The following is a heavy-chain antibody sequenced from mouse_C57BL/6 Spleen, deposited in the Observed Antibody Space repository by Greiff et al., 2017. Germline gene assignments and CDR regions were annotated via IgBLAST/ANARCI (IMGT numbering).Heavy chain of an antibody. J-gene: IGHJ2*01. D-gene: IGHD1-1*01. Sequence: QVQLQQPGAELVRPGSSVKLSCKASGYTFTSYWMHWVKQRPIHGLEWIGNIDPSDSDTHYNQQFKDKATLTVDKSSSTAYMRRSSLTSEASAVCYCASHGSSFDYWGQGTTLTVSS. CDR1: GYTFTSYW. CDR2: IDPSDSDT. CDR3: ASHGSSFDY. V-gene: IGHV1-52*01.